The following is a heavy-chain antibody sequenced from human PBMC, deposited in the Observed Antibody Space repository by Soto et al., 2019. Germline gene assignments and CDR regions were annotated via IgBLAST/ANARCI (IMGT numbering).Heavy chain of an antibody. D-gene: IGHD5-12*01. J-gene: IGHJ6*02. CDR3: ARDGYNFYYYYGMDV. Sequence: EVQLVESGGGLVQPGGSLRLSCAASGFTFSSYWMSWVRQAPGKGLEWVANIKQDGSEKYYVDSVKGRFTISRDNAKNSLYLQMNSLRAEDTAVYYCARDGYNFYYYYGMDVWGQGTTVTVSS. CDR2: IKQDGSEK. V-gene: IGHV3-7*03. CDR1: GFTFSSYW.